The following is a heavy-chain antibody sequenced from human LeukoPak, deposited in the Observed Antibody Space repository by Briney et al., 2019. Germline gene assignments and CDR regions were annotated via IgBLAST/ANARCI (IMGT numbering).Heavy chain of an antibody. CDR3: AKMVVVVNPWYIDY. CDR2: ISGSGGST. Sequence: GGSLRLTCAASGFTLSSYPMSWVRQAPGKGLEWVSVISGSGGSTYYADSVKGRCTISRDNTKNTQYLQMNRLRAEDTAVYYYAKMVVVVNPWYIDYWGQGTLVTVSS. V-gene: IGHV3-23*01. J-gene: IGHJ4*02. CDR1: GFTLSSYP. D-gene: IGHD3-22*01.